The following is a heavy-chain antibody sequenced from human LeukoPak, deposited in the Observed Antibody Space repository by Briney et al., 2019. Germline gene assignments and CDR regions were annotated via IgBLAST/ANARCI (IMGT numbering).Heavy chain of an antibody. CDR1: GVSISSSY. Sequence: SETPSLTCTVSGVSISSSYWSWIRQPPGKRLEWIGYIYYNGNTNSNPSLKSRVTISADTSKNQFSLKLNSVTAADTAVYFCVRGNFDNRGYSNAFDVWGQGAMVTVSS. V-gene: IGHV4-59*01. J-gene: IGHJ3*01. CDR3: VRGNFDNRGYSNAFDV. D-gene: IGHD3-22*01. CDR2: IYYNGNT.